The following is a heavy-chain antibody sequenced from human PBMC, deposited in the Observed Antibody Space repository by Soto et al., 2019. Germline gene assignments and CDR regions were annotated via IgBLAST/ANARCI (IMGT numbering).Heavy chain of an antibody. V-gene: IGHV4-34*01. J-gene: IGHJ6*02. CDR3: ARLRGYSYGYYYYGMDV. D-gene: IGHD5-18*01. Sequence: SETLSLTCAAYGGSFSGYYWSWIRQPPGKGLEWIGEINHSGSTNSNPSLKSRVTISVDTSKNQFSLKLSAVTAADTAVYYCARLRGYSYGYYYYGMDVWGQGTTVTVSS. CDR2: INHSGST. CDR1: GGSFSGYY.